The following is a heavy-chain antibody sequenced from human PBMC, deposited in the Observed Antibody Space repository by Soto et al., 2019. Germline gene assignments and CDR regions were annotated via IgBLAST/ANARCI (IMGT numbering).Heavy chain of an antibody. CDR1: GYSISSGYH. D-gene: IGHD2-15*01. Sequence: SETLSLTCTVSGYSISSGYHWAWIRQPPGKGLEWLGSVHYSGNTYYNPSLKSRLTISVDKSKNQFSLNLSSVTAADTAVYYCARQDRVVAEAGWFDPWRPGTLVTVSS. CDR2: VHYSGNT. J-gene: IGHJ5*02. CDR3: ARQDRVVAEAGWFDP. V-gene: IGHV4-38-2*02.